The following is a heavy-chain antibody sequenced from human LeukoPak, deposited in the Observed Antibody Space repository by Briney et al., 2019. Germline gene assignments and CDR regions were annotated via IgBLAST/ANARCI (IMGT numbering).Heavy chain of an antibody. CDR1: GGSFSGYY. V-gene: IGHV4-34*01. Sequence: SETLSLTCAVYGGSFSGYYWSWIRQPPGKGLEWIGEINHSGSTNYNPSLKSRVTISVDTSKNQFSLKLSSVTAADTAVYYCARALRDIVVVPAAVGMDVWGKGTTVTVSS. CDR2: INHSGST. J-gene: IGHJ6*04. D-gene: IGHD2-2*01. CDR3: ARALRDIVVVPAAVGMDV.